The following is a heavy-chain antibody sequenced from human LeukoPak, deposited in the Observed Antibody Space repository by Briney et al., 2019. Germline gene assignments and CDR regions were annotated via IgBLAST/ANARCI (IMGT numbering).Heavy chain of an antibody. J-gene: IGHJ4*02. CDR2: IRYDGSNK. V-gene: IGHV3-30*02. CDR1: GFTFSIYG. CDR3: AKAAGGYCSGGSCYSGNYYFDY. Sequence: PGGSLRLSCAASGFTFSIYGMHWVRQAPGKGLEWVAFIRYDGSNKYYAHSVKGRFTISRDNSKNTLYLQMNSLRAEDTAVYYCAKAAGGYCSGGSCYSGNYYFDYWGQGTLVTVSS. D-gene: IGHD2-15*01.